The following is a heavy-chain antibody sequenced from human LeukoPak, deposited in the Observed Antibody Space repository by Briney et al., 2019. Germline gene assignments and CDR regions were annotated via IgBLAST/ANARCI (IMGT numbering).Heavy chain of an antibody. CDR1: GGSISSYY. CDR3: ARDSLGGFSQFDY. V-gene: IGHV4-59*01. CDR2: IYYSGST. D-gene: IGHD2-15*01. Sequence: SETLSLTCTVSGGSISSYYWSWIRQPPGKGLEWIGYIYYSGSTNYNPSLKSRVTISVDTSKNQFSLKLSSVTAADMAVYYCARDSLGGFSQFDYWGQGTLVTVSS. J-gene: IGHJ4*02.